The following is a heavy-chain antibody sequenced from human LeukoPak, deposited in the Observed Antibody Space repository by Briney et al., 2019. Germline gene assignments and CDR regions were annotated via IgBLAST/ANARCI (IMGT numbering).Heavy chain of an antibody. V-gene: IGHV1-2*02. Sequence: ASVKVSCKASGGTFSSYAISWVRQAPGQGLEWMGWINPNSGGTNYAQKFQGRVTMTRDTSISTAYMELSRLRSDDTAVYYCARGGSSRGYYYYMDVWGKGTTVTVSS. CDR1: GGTFSSYA. CDR2: INPNSGGT. J-gene: IGHJ6*03. D-gene: IGHD3-10*01. CDR3: ARGGSSRGYYYYMDV.